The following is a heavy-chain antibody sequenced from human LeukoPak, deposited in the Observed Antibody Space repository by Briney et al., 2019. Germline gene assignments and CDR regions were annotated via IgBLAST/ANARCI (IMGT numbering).Heavy chain of an antibody. V-gene: IGHV4-34*01. D-gene: IGHD5-18*01. CDR1: GGSFSGYY. CDR3: ARRTDTAMEFDY. Sequence: PSETLSLTCAVYGGSFSGYYWSWIRQPPGKGLEWIGEINHSGSTNYNPSLKSRVTISVDTSKNQFSLKLSSVTAADTAVYYCARRTDTAMEFDYWGQGTLVTVSS. CDR2: INHSGST. J-gene: IGHJ4*02.